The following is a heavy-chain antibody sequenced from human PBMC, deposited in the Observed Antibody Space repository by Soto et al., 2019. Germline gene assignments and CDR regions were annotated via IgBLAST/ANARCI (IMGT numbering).Heavy chain of an antibody. CDR3: ARGWGYDSNDYYYAY. J-gene: IGHJ4*02. CDR1: GGTFSRHA. V-gene: IGHV1-69*01. D-gene: IGHD3-22*01. CDR2: IIPIFGTA. Sequence: QVQMVQSGAEVRKPGSSVKVSCKASGGTFSRHAISWLRQAPGQGLEWMGGIIPIFGTANHAQKFQGRVTIIADESTSTVDMELSSLRSEDTAMYYCARGWGYDSNDYYYAYWGQGTLVIVSS.